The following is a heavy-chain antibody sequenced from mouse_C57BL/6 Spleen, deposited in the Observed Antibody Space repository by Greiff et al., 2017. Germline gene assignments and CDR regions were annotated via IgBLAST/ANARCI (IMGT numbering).Heavy chain of an antibody. V-gene: IGHV2-9-1*01. J-gene: IGHJ4*01. D-gene: IGHD2-4*01. CDR1: GFSLTSYA. CDR2: IWTGGGT. Sequence: VQRVESGPGLVAPSQSLSITCTVSGFSLTSYAISWVRQPPGKGLEWLGVIWTGGGTNYNSALKSRLSISKDNSKSQVFLKMNSLQTDDTARYYCARNFDYEGGAMDYWGQGTSVTVSS. CDR3: ARNFDYEGGAMDY.